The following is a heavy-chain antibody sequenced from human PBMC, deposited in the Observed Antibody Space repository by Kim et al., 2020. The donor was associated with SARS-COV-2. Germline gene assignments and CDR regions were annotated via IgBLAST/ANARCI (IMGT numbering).Heavy chain of an antibody. J-gene: IGHJ6*01. D-gene: IGHD1-26*01. CDR2: IIPLLGTS. Sequence: SVKVSCKTSGGTFSFYAFSWVRQAPGQGLQWMGRIIPLLGTSDYPQKFQGRVTITADKSTYTVYMELSSLNSEDTAVYYCAREPRIGKADYYYYYFMDV. V-gene: IGHV1-69*04. CDR3: AREPRIGKADYYYYYFMDV. CDR1: GGTFSFYA.